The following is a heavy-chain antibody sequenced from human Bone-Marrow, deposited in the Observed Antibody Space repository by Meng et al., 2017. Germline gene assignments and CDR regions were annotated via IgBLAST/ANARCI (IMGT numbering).Heavy chain of an antibody. CDR2: IYHSGNT. J-gene: IGHJ4*02. V-gene: IGHV4-4*02. CDR3: ARKAVVGNFDY. CDR1: GDSISRSKW. D-gene: IGHD6-13*01. Sequence: QVELQESGPVLVEPSGTLALNCAVSGDSISRSKWVSWVRQPPGKGLEWIGEIYHSGNTNYNASLKSRVTLSIDKSKNQFSLKLSSVTAADTAVYHCARKAVVGNFDYWGQGTLVTVSS.